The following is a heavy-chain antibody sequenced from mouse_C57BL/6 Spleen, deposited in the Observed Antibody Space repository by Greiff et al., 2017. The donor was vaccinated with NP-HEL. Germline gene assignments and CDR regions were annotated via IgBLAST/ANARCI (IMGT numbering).Heavy chain of an antibody. CDR3: ARDEHYGSTYFDY. V-gene: IGHV5-4*01. J-gene: IGHJ2*01. CDR1: GFTFSSYA. Sequence: EVKVVESGGGLVKPGGSLKLSCAASGFTFSSYAMSWVRQTPEKRLEWVATISDGGSYTYYPDNVKGRFTISRDNAKNNLYLQMSHLKSEDTAMYYCARDEHYGSTYFDYWGQGTTLTVSS. CDR2: ISDGGSYT. D-gene: IGHD1-1*01.